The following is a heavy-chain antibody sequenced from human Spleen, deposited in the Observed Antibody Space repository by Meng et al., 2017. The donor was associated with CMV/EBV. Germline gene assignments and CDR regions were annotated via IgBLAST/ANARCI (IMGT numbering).Heavy chain of an antibody. V-gene: IGHV3-11*01. J-gene: IGHJ4*02. D-gene: IGHD6-6*01. Sequence: GESLKISCSASGFTFSAYYMSWIRQAPGKGLEWVAYISSSAATKYYGDSVKGRSTIHRDNAKNSLYLQLDSLRAEDTAVYYCARDRGERGLLAARPNYFDYWGQGTLVTVSS. CDR2: ISSSAATK. CDR3: ARDRGERGLLAARPNYFDY. CDR1: GFTFSAYY.